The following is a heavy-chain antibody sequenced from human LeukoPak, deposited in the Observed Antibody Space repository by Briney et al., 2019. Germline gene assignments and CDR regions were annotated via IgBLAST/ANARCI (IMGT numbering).Heavy chain of an antibody. CDR1: GNSISSGDNY. J-gene: IGHJ6*03. CDR3: ASCSKALSPYSYYMEV. CDR2: IYYSGST. V-gene: IGHV4-61*08. D-gene: IGHD3-16*02. Sequence: PSQTLSLTCTVSGNSISSGDNYWSWIRQPPGKGLEWIGYIYYSGSTNYNPSLKSRVTISVDTSKNQFSLKLSSVTAADTAVYYCASCSKALSPYSYYMEVWGKGTTVTVSS.